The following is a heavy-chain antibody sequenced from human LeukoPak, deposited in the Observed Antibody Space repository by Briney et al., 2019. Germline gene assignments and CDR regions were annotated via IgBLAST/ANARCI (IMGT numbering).Heavy chain of an antibody. CDR1: GFTFSSYN. CDR2: ISSSSSFI. Sequence: GGSLRLSCAASGFTFSSYNMNWVRQAPGKGLEWVSSISSSSSFIYYADSVKGRFTISRDNAKNSLYLQMNSLRAEDAAVYYCVKRAGHPGSYYWYFDLWGRGTLVTVSS. D-gene: IGHD1-26*01. J-gene: IGHJ2*01. V-gene: IGHV3-21*01. CDR3: VKRAGHPGSYYWYFDL.